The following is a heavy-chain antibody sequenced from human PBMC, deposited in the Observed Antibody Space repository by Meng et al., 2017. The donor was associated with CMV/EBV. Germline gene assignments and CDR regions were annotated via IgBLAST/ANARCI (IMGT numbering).Heavy chain of an antibody. J-gene: IGHJ5*02. CDR1: GGSFSGYY. CDR3: ARDLGWSGYSGWFDP. Sequence: SETLSLTCAVYGGSFSGYYWSWIRQPPGKGLEWIGEINHSGSTNYNPSLKSRVTISVDTSKNQFSLKLSSVTAADTAVYYCARDLGWSGYSGWFDPWGQGTLVTVSS. V-gene: IGHV4-34*01. D-gene: IGHD3-3*01. CDR2: INHSGST.